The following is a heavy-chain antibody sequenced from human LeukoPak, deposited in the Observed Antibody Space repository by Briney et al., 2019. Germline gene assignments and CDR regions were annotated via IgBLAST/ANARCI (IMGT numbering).Heavy chain of an antibody. Sequence: SETLSLTCTVSGGSMSGYYWSWIRQPPGKGPEWIGYVHDSGTTNYNPSLKSRVTMSVVTSKSQFSLRLSSVTAADTAVYYCARLLDKNWDFDYWGQGILVTVSS. V-gene: IGHV4-59*08. CDR1: GGSMSGYY. CDR2: VHDSGTT. J-gene: IGHJ4*02. D-gene: IGHD7-27*01. CDR3: ARLLDKNWDFDY.